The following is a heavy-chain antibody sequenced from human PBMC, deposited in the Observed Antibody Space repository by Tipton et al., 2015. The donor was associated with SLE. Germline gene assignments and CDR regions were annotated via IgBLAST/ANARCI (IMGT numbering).Heavy chain of an antibody. D-gene: IGHD2-2*01. CDR1: GGSISSSSYY. J-gene: IGHJ6*04. CDR2: ITYGGRP. Sequence: TLSLTCSVSGGSISSSSYYWGWIRQPPGKGLEWIGSITYGGRPYYNPSLKSRVTISVDTSKKQFSLRLSSVTAADTAVYYCASLPQGYCSTINCSPRMDVWGKGTTVTVSS. CDR3: ASLPQGYCSTINCSPRMDV. V-gene: IGHV4-39*07.